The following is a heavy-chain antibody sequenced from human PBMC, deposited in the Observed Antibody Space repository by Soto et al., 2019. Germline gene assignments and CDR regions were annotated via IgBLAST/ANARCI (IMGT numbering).Heavy chain of an antibody. CDR1: GFTFSSYG. Sequence: GGSLRLSCAASGFTFSSYGMHWVRQAPGKGLEWVAVISYDGSNKYYADSVKGRFTISRDNSKNTLYLQMNSLRAEDTAVYYCAKPLYSSSWYSAGGGMDVWGQGTTVTSP. CDR2: ISYDGSNK. CDR3: AKPLYSSSWYSAGGGMDV. V-gene: IGHV3-30*18. J-gene: IGHJ6*02. D-gene: IGHD6-13*01.